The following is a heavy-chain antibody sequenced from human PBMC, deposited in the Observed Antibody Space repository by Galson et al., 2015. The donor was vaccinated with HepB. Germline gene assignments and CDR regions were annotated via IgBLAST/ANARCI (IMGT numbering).Heavy chain of an antibody. CDR3: TRDLGYYYGSGSDY. Sequence: SLRLSCASSGFTFGDYAMNWVRQAPGKGLEWVAFIRTETYGGTTEYAASVKGRFTIFRDDSNSNAYLQMNSLKIADTAVYYCTRDLGYYYGSGSDYWGQGTLVTVSS. D-gene: IGHD3-10*01. CDR2: IRTETYGGTT. J-gene: IGHJ4*02. V-gene: IGHV3-49*04. CDR1: GFTFGDYA.